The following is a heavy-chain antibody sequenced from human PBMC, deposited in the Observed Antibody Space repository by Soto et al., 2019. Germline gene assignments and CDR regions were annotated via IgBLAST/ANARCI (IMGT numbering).Heavy chain of an antibody. Sequence: EVQLVESGGGLVQPGRSLRLSCAASGFTFDDYAMHWVRQAPGKGLEWVSGISWNSGSIGYADSVKGRFTISRDNAKKSLYLQMDSLRAEDTALYYCAKDTEAVAGMGGGNDYWGQGTLVTVSS. V-gene: IGHV3-9*01. CDR2: ISWNSGSI. D-gene: IGHD6-19*01. CDR1: GFTFDDYA. J-gene: IGHJ4*02. CDR3: AKDTEAVAGMGGGNDY.